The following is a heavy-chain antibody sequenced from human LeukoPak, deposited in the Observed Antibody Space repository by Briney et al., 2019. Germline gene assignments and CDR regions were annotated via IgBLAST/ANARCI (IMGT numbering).Heavy chain of an antibody. CDR1: GDPITSYY. J-gene: IGHJ3*02. CDR2: IYASGST. V-gene: IGHV4-4*09. Sequence: TASETLSLTCTVSGDPITSYYWGWLRQPPGKRLEWIGYIYASGSTNYNPSLESRVTMSVDTSKNQFSLRLSSVTAADTAVYYCAKSSSWSLDAFDIWGQGTKVTVSS. D-gene: IGHD6-13*01. CDR3: AKSSSWSLDAFDI.